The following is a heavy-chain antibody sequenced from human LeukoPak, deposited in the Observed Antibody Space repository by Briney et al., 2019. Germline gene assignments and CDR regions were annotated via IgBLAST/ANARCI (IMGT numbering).Heavy chain of an antibody. CDR3: ARVRGHQPPHQFDY. J-gene: IGHJ4*02. CDR1: GYTFTSYD. CDR2: MNPNSGNT. Sequence: ASVKVSCKASGYTFTSYDINWVRQATGQGLEWMGWMNPNSGNTGYAQKFQGRVTMTTDTSTSTAYMELRSLRSDDTAVYYCARVRGHQPPHQFDYWGQGTLVTVSS. D-gene: IGHD2-2*01. V-gene: IGHV1-8*02.